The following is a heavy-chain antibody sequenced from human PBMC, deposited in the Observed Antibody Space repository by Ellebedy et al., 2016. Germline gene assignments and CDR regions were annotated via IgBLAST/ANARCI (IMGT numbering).Heavy chain of an antibody. CDR3: TRVSQHADYRRDYYARIDP. J-gene: IGHJ5*02. CDR1: GFSLRTNGVG. CDR2: VYWDDSI. V-gene: IGHV2-5*02. D-gene: IGHD3-3*01. Sequence: SGPTLVKPTQTLTLTCTFSGFSLRTNGVGVGWIRQPPGKALQWLAIVYWDDSIHSSPSLRNGVTVSKDTSRNRVVLTMTNLDPTDTATYYCTRVSQHADYRRDYYARIDPWGPGTLVTVSS.